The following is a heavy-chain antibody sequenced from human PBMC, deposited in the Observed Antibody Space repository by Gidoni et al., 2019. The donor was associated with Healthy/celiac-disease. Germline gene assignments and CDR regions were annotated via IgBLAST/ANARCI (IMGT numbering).Heavy chain of an antibody. CDR1: GYTFTSYD. CDR3: ARLRPLRYCSSTSCYIGSGNWFDP. CDR2: MNPNSGNT. D-gene: IGHD2-2*02. Sequence: QVQPVQSGAEVKKPGASVKVSCKASGYTFTSYDINWVRPATGQGLEWMGWMNPNSGNTGYAQKFQGRVTMTRNTSISTAYMELSSLRSEDTAVYYCARLRPLRYCSSTSCYIGSGNWFDPWGQGTLVTVSS. J-gene: IGHJ5*02. V-gene: IGHV1-8*01.